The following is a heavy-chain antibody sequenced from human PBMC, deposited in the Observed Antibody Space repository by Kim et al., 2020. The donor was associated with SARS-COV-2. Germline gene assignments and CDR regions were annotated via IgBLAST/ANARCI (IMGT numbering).Heavy chain of an antibody. V-gene: IGHV3-74*01. Sequence: GGSLRLSCVASGFTFSSYWMHWVRQASGKGLVWVSRVNSDGSSSSYADSVMGRFTISSDNARNTQYLQMNSLRPEDTAVYYCSSLSTGYVWDKFDYWGQGALVAVAS. CDR1: GFTFSSYW. J-gene: IGHJ4*02. CDR2: VNSDGSSS. D-gene: IGHD3-16*01. CDR3: SSLSTGYVWDKFDY.